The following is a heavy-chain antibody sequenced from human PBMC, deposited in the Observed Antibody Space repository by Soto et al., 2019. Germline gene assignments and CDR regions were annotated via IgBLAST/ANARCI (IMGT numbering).Heavy chain of an antibody. V-gene: IGHV3-30-3*01. CDR2: ISYDGSNK. Sequence: QVQLVESGGGVVQPGRSLRLSCAASGFTFSSYAMHWVRQAPGKGLEWVAVISYDGSNKYYADSVKGRFTISRDNSKKALYRQKNSRRAEDMAVYYCARDEGSPYGSGGRCYLFYYYGMGVWGQGTTVTVSS. CDR3: ARDEGSPYGSGGRCYLFYYYGMGV. D-gene: IGHD2-15*01. CDR1: GFTFSSYA. J-gene: IGHJ6*02.